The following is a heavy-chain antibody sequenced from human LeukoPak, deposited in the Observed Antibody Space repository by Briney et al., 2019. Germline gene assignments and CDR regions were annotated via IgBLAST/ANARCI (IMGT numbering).Heavy chain of an antibody. CDR2: ISYDGSNK. CDR3: AKGWFDP. CDR1: GFTFSSYG. Sequence: PGGSLRLSCAASGFTFSSYGMHWVRQAPGKGLEWVAVISYDGSNKYYADSVKGRFTISRDNSKNTLYLQMNSLRAEDTAVYYCAKGWFDPWGQGTLVTVS. V-gene: IGHV3-30*18. J-gene: IGHJ5*02.